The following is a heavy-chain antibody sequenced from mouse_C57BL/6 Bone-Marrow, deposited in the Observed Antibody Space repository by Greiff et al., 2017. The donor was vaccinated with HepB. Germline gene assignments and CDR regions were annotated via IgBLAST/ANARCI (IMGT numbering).Heavy chain of an antibody. V-gene: IGHV1-15*01. CDR3: TRRGVITTVVATPSWYFDV. J-gene: IGHJ1*03. Sequence: QVQLQQSGAELVRPGASVTLSCKASGYTFTDYEMHWVKKTPVHGLEWIGAIDPETGGTAYNQKFKGKAILTADKSSSTAYMELRSLTSEDSAVYYCTRRGVITTVVATPSWYFDVWGTGTTVTVSS. D-gene: IGHD1-1*01. CDR1: GYTFTDYE. CDR2: IDPETGGT.